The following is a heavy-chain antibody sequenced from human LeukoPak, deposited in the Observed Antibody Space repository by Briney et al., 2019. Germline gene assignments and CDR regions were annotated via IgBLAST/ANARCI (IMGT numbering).Heavy chain of an antibody. CDR2: IKHDGSAK. CDR1: GFTFSSHW. CDR3: AREGLGAFDY. D-gene: IGHD3-3*01. J-gene: IGHJ4*02. Sequence: GGSLRLSCAASGFTFSSHWMNWVRQAPGKGLEWVANIKHDGSAKYYVGSVKGRFTISRDNANNSLSLYLQMNSLRVEDTAIYYCAREGLGAFDYWGQGTLVTVSS. V-gene: IGHV3-7*04.